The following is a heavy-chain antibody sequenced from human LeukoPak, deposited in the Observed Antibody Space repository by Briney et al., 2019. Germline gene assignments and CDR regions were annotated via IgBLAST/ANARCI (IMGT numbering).Heavy chain of an antibody. CDR3: ARVVAVAGKMGYFDL. V-gene: IGHV4-34*01. Sequence: PSETLSLTCAVYGGSFSGYYWSWIRQPPGKELEWIGEINHSGSTNYNPSLKSRVTISVDTSKNQFSLKLSSVTAADTAVYYCARVVAVAGKMGYFDLWGRGTLVTVSS. CDR2: INHSGST. D-gene: IGHD6-19*01. CDR1: GGSFSGYY. J-gene: IGHJ2*01.